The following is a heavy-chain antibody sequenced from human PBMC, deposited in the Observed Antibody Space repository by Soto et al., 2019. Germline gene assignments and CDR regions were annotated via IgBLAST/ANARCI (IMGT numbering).Heavy chain of an antibody. V-gene: IGHV3-48*02. CDR3: ARSVAGHFDY. J-gene: IGHJ4*02. Sequence: PGGSLRLSCAASGFTFNIYSMNWVRQAPGKGLEWVSYITSDTATIHYADSVRGRFTISRDNAENSLFLQMNSLRDEDTAAYYCARSVAGHFDYWGQGALVTVSS. D-gene: IGHD6-19*01. CDR1: GFTFNIYS. CDR2: ITSDTATI.